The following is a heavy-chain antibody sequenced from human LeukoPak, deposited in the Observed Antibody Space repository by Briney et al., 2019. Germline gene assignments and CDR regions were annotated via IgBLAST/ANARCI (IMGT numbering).Heavy chain of an antibody. CDR2: ISAYNGNT. Sequence: ASVKVSCKASGYTFTSYGISWVRQATGQGLEWMGWISAYNGNTNYAQKLQGRVTMTTDTSTSTAYMELRSLRSDDTAVYYCARADDFWSGYPTNWFDPWGQGTLVTVSS. CDR1: GYTFTSYG. D-gene: IGHD3-3*01. J-gene: IGHJ5*02. CDR3: ARADDFWSGYPTNWFDP. V-gene: IGHV1-18*01.